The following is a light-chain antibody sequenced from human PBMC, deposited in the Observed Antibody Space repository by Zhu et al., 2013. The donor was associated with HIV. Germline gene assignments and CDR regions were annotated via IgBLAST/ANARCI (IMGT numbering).Light chain of an antibody. Sequence: EIVMTQSPATLSVSPGERVTLSCRASQSVTSDLAWYQQKPGQAPRLLIYAASTRATDVPARFSGSGSGAEFTLTISSLQSEDFATYYCQQSYSTPWTFGQGTNVEIK. CDR2: AAS. CDR1: QSVTSD. V-gene: IGKV3-15*01. J-gene: IGKJ1*01. CDR3: QQSYSTPWT.